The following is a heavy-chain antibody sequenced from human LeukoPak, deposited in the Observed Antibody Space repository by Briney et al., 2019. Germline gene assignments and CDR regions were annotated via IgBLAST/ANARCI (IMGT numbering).Heavy chain of an antibody. CDR1: GYSFTSYW. D-gene: IGHD5-18*01. Sequence: GESLKISCKGSGYSFTSYWIGWVRQMPGKGLEWMGIIYPGDSDTRYSPSFQGQVTISADKSISTAYLQLSSLKASDTAMYYCARLGYSYGYRDAFDIWGQGTMVTVSS. CDR2: IYPGDSDT. V-gene: IGHV5-51*01. J-gene: IGHJ3*02. CDR3: ARLGYSYGYRDAFDI.